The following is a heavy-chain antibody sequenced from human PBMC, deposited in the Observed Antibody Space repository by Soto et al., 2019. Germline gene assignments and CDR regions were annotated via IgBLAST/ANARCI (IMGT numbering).Heavy chain of an antibody. D-gene: IGHD3-10*01. V-gene: IGHV4-39*01. J-gene: IGHJ6*02. Sequence: SETLSLTCTVSGGSSSSISSYWGWIRQPPGKGLEWIGNVYYSGSTYSNPSLKSRLTISADTSKNQFSLKLSSVTAADTAVYFCARQSEYYYASGRAAPLYGMDVWGQGTTVTAP. CDR3: ARQSEYYYASGRAAPLYGMDV. CDR1: GGSSSSISSY. CDR2: VYYSGST.